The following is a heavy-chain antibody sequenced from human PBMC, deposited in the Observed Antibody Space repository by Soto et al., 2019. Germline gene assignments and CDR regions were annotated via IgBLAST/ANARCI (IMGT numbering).Heavy chain of an antibody. CDR2: IYYTGRT. CDR1: GGSISYYY. J-gene: IGHJ4*02. CDR3: ARGRHWLDY. V-gene: IGHV4-59*01. Sequence: QVQLQESGPGLVKPSETLYLTCTVSGGSISYYYCSWIRQPPGKGLEWIGYIYYTGRTNYNPSLKSRVNITVDTSENQFSLRLSSVTAADTAVYYCARGRHWLDYWGQGTLVTVSS. D-gene: IGHD6-19*01.